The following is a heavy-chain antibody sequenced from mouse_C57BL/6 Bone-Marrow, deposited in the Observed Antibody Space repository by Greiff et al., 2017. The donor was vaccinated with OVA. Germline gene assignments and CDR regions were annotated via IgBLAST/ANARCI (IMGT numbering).Heavy chain of an antibody. J-gene: IGHJ2*01. Sequence: QVQLQQPGAELVKPGASVKLSCKASGYTFTSYWMQWVKQRPGQGLEWIGEIDPSDSYTNYNQKFKGKATLTVDTSSSTAYMQLSSLTSEDSAVYYCASYDYDDDYWGQGTTLTVSS. V-gene: IGHV1-50*01. D-gene: IGHD2-4*01. CDR3: ASYDYDDDY. CDR2: IDPSDSYT. CDR1: GYTFTSYW.